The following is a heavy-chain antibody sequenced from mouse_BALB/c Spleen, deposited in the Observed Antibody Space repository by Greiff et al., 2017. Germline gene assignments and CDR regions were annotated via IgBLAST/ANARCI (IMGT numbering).Heavy chain of an antibody. CDR1: GFTFSSYT. CDR2: ISSGGGNT. CDR3: ARCHYYAMDY. V-gene: IGHV5-9*03. J-gene: IGHJ4*01. Sequence: EVQLVESGGGLVKPGGSLKLSCAASGFTFSSYTMSWVRQTPEKRLEWVATISSGGGNTYYPDSVKGRFTISRDNAKNNLYLQMSSLRSEDTALYYCARCHYYAMDYWGQGTSVTVSS.